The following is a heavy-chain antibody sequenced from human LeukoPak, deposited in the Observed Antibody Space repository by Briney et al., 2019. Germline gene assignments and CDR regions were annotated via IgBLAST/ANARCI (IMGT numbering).Heavy chain of an antibody. CDR2: ISRSGGST. CDR3: AAAYFGVDQYYYGMDV. D-gene: IGHD3-3*01. Sequence: GGSLRLCCLASGLTFRSYAMNWVRQAPGRGLEWVSAISRSGGSTYSADSVKGRFTISRDTSKNTLYLQMNSLRAEDTAVYYCAAAYFGVDQYYYGMDVWGQGTTVTVSS. CDR1: GLTFRSYA. J-gene: IGHJ6*02. V-gene: IGHV3-23*01.